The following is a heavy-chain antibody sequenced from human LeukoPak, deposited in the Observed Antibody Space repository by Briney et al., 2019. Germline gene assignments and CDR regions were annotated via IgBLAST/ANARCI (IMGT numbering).Heavy chain of an antibody. V-gene: IGHV4-34*01. D-gene: IGHD3-22*01. Sequence: SETLPLTCAVYGGSFSGYYWSWIRQPPGKGLEWIGEINHSGSTNYNPSLKSRVTISVDTSKNQFSLKLSSVTAADTAVYYCARGRSYYDSSGYSYWGQGTLVTVSS. J-gene: IGHJ4*02. CDR2: INHSGST. CDR1: GGSFSGYY. CDR3: ARGRSYYDSSGYSY.